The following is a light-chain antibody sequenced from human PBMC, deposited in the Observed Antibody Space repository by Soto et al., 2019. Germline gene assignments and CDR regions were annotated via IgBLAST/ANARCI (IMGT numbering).Light chain of an antibody. J-gene: IGKJ3*01. CDR1: QSVLYSSNNKNY. CDR3: QQYSIAPLT. V-gene: IGKV4-1*01. CDR2: WAS. Sequence: IVMTQSPDSLAVSLGERATINCKSSQSVLYSSNNKNYLAWYQQKPGQPPKLLIYWASTRESVVPDRFSGSWSGTDFTLTISSLQAEDVAVYYCQQYSIAPLTFGPGTKVDIK.